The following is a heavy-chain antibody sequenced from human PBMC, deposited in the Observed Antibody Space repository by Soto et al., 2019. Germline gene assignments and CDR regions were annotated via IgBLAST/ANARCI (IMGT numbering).Heavy chain of an antibody. Sequence: QVQLVQSGAEVKKPGSSVKVSCKASGGTFSSYAISWVRQAPGQGLECMGGIIPIFGTANYAQKFQGRGTIPADKSTSTAYMELRSLRSEGAAVYYCARDPVAASDYYGSGSYMDYYYSMDVWGQGTTVTVSS. D-gene: IGHD3-10*01. CDR2: IIPIFGTA. CDR1: GGTFSSYA. CDR3: ARDPVAASDYYGSGSYMDYYYSMDV. V-gene: IGHV1-69*06. J-gene: IGHJ6*02.